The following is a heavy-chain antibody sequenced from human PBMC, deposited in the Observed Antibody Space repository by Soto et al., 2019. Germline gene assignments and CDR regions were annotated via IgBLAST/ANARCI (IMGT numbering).Heavy chain of an antibody. V-gene: IGHV3-7*05. J-gene: IGHJ4*02. D-gene: IGHD3-3*01. Sequence: GGSLRLSCAASGFTFSSYWMSWVRQAPGKGLEWVANIKQDGSEKYYVDSVKGRFTISRDNAKNSLYLQMNSLRAEDTAVYYCARDALRDTIFGVVINPYYFDYWGQGTLVTVSS. CDR3: ARDALRDTIFGVVINPYYFDY. CDR1: GFTFSSYW. CDR2: IKQDGSEK.